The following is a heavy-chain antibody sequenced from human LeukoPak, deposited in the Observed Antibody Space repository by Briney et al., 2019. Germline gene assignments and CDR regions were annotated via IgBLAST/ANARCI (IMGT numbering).Heavy chain of an antibody. V-gene: IGHV3-33*01. CDR2: ISYDGSSK. J-gene: IGHJ1*01. CDR1: GFTFSNYG. Sequence: GGSLRLSCAASGFTFSNYGMHWGRQAPGNPDKGLECVAIISYDGSSKYYADSVNGRFTISRDNSKNTLYLQMNSLRVEDTALYYCARGEGTGTLAEYFQHWGQGTLVTVSS. CDR3: ARGEGTGTLAEYFQH. D-gene: IGHD3/OR15-3a*01.